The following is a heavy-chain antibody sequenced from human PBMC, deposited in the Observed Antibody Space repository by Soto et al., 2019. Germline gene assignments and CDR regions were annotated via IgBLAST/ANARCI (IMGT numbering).Heavy chain of an antibody. J-gene: IGHJ4*02. D-gene: IGHD3-3*01. CDR3: ARVRSDSSAYAFTYSDY. Sequence: GASVKVSCKASGYTFTSYGISWVRQAPGQGLEWMGWISAYNGNTNYAQKLQGRVTMTTDTSTSTAYMELRSLRSDDTAVYYCARVRSDSSAYAFTYSDYWGQGTLVTVSS. V-gene: IGHV1-18*01. CDR2: ISAYNGNT. CDR1: GYTFTSYG.